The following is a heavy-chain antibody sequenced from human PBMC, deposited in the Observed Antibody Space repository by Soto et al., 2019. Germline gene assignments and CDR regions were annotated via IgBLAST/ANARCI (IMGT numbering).Heavy chain of an antibody. D-gene: IGHD3-10*01. J-gene: IGHJ4*02. CDR1: GFTFSSYG. CDR2: ISYDGSNK. Sequence: GESLKISCAASGFTFSSYGMHWVRQAPGKGLEWVAVISYDGSNKYYADSVKGRFTISRDNSKNTLYLQMNSLRAEDTAVYYCAKDKGLVRGVIGYWGQGTLVTVSS. CDR3: AKDKGLVRGVIGY. V-gene: IGHV3-30*18.